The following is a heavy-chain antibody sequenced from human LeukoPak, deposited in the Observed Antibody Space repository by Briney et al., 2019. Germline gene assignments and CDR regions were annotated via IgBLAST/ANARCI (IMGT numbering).Heavy chain of an antibody. D-gene: IGHD6-13*01. V-gene: IGHV3-11*05. Sequence: GGSLRLSCAASGFTFSDYYMSWIRQAPGKGLEWGSYISSSSSYTNYADSVKGRFTISRDNAKNSLYLQMNSLRAEDTAVYYCARESIAAAGSQAFDIWGQGTMVTVSS. CDR1: GFTFSDYY. J-gene: IGHJ3*02. CDR3: ARESIAAAGSQAFDI. CDR2: ISSSSSYT.